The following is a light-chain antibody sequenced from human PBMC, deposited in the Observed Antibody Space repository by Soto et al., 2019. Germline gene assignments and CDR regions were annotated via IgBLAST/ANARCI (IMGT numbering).Light chain of an antibody. Sequence: QSVLTQPASVSGSPGQSITISCTGTSSDVGNYNYVSWYQQHPGKAPKLMIYDVSNRPSGVSNRFSGSKSGNTASLTISGLQAEDEADYYCSSYTSSSTLEGDVVFGGGTKLTVL. CDR3: SSYTSSSTLEGDVV. CDR2: DVS. V-gene: IGLV2-14*01. J-gene: IGLJ2*01. CDR1: SSDVGNYNY.